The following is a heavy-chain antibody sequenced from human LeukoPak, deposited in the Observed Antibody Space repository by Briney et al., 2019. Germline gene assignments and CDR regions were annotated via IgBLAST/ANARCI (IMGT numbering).Heavy chain of an antibody. CDR2: IKQDGSEK. V-gene: IGHV3-7*01. D-gene: IGHD5-18*01. Sequence: PGGSQRLSCAASGFTFSSYWMSWVRQAPGNGLEWVANIKQDGSEKYYVDSVKGRFTISRDNAKNSLYLQMNSLRAEDTAVYYCRGIQLWARTYAFDIWGQGTMVTVSS. CDR3: RGIQLWARTYAFDI. J-gene: IGHJ3*02. CDR1: GFTFSSYW.